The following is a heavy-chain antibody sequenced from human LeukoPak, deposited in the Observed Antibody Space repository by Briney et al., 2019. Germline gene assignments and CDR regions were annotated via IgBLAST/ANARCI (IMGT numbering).Heavy chain of an antibody. Sequence: GGSLRLSCAASGFTFSSYAMSWVRQAPGKGLEWVSAISGSGGSTYYADSVKGRFTISRDNSKNTLYLQMNSLRAEDTAVYYCAKDRYGENYYYYYGMDVWGQGTTVTVSS. CDR1: GFTFSSYA. J-gene: IGHJ6*02. D-gene: IGHD4-17*01. CDR3: AKDRYGENYYYYYGMDV. CDR2: ISGSGGST. V-gene: IGHV3-23*01.